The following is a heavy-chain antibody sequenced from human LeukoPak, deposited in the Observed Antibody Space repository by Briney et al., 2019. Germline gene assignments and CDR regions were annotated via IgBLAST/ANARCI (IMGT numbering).Heavy chain of an antibody. CDR3: ASWSGSGSYYAPFDY. V-gene: IGHV1-2*06. CDR1: GYIFTDYY. CDR2: INPNSGGT. J-gene: IGHJ4*02. D-gene: IGHD1-26*01. Sequence: ASVKVSCKASGYIFTDYYMHWVRQAPGQELGWMGRINPNSGGTNYAQKFQGRVTMTRDTSISTAYMELSRLRSDDTAVYYCASWSGSGSYYAPFDYWGQGTLVTVSS.